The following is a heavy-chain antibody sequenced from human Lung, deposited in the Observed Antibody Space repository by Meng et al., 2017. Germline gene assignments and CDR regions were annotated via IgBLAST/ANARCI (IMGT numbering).Heavy chain of an antibody. D-gene: IGHD2-21*01. CDR2: IYHSGRT. CDR1: GGSISSDNW. CDR3: TKNDFYCLGY. J-gene: IGHJ4*02. V-gene: IGHV4-4*02. Sequence: QVHVEGPGPRPATPSGTLSLPRPVPGGSISSDNWWSWVRPPTGKGLEWIGEIYHSGRTNYNPSLKSRITISVDKPKNQFSLTLSSVTAADTAVYYCTKNDFYCLGYWGQGTLVTVSS.